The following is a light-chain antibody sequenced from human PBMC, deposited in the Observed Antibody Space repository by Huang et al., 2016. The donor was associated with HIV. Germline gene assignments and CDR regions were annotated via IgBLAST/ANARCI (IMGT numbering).Light chain of an antibody. CDR2: GAS. CDR3: QQYGNGRT. CDR1: QDISNF. Sequence: DIQMTLSPSSLSASVGDRVTITCQAIQDISNFLNWYQKKPGKAPKLLIYGASNLEKGVPSRFSGSGSGTDFTFTISSLQPEDIATYYCQQYGNGRTFGQGTKVEIK. J-gene: IGKJ1*01. V-gene: IGKV1-33*01.